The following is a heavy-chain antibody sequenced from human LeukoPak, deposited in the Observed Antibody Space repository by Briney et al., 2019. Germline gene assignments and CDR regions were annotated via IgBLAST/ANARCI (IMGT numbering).Heavy chain of an antibody. CDR1: GFPFSSYW. CDR2: ISSSSSYI. J-gene: IGHJ6*02. D-gene: IGHD3-3*01. V-gene: IGHV3-21*01. CDR3: AREEWLMDV. Sequence: GGSLRLSCAASGFPFSSYWMHWVRQTPGKGLEWVSSISSSSSYIYYADSVKGRFTISRDNAKNSLYLQMNSLRAEDTAVYYCAREEWLMDVWGQGTTVTVSS.